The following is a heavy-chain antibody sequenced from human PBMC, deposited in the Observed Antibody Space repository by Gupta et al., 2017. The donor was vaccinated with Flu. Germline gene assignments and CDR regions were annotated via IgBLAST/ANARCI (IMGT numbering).Heavy chain of an antibody. J-gene: IGHJ4*02. V-gene: IGHV3-15*01. D-gene: IGHD6-19*01. CDR2: INRKDDGGTT. Sequence: EVHLVESGGRLVKPGGSLRLSCAASGLTFSNAWMSWVRQAPGKGLEGVGRINRKDDGGTTESAAFVKGRFTISRDDSKATLYLQMNSRKTEDKDVYFCTTSRGSSTVGGQGTLVSVSS. CDR1: GLTFSNAW. CDR3: TTSRGSSTV.